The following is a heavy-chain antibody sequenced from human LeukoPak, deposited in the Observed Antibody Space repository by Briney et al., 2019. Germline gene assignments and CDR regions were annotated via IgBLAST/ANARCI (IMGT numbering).Heavy chain of an antibody. J-gene: IGHJ4*02. V-gene: IGHV5-51*01. Sequence: GESLKISCKGSGYSFTNYWIGWVRQMPGKGPEWMGIIYPGDSDTRYSPSFQGQVTISADKSISTASLQWSSLKASDTAMFYCARYMTETQSVDYWGQGTLVTVSS. CDR1: GYSFTNYW. D-gene: IGHD2-21*02. CDR2: IYPGDSDT. CDR3: ARYMTETQSVDY.